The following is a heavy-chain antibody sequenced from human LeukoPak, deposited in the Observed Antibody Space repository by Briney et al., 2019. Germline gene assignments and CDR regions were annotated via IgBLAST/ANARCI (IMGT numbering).Heavy chain of an antibody. CDR3: ARASSNEVDY. CDR1: GYTFTSHY. V-gene: IGHV1-46*01. J-gene: IGHJ4*02. D-gene: IGHD4-11*01. CDR2: INPSGGGT. Sequence: ASVKVSCKASGYTFTSHYMHWVRQAPGQGLEWMGMINPSGGGTSYTQNFQGGVTMTRDTATSTVYMELSSLRSEDTAVYYCARASSNEVDYWGQGTLVTVSS.